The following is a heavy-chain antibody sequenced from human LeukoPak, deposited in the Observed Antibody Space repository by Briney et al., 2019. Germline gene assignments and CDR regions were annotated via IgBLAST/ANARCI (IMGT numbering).Heavy chain of an antibody. V-gene: IGHV4-59*01. Sequence: PSETLSLTCTVSGVSISSYHWSWIRQPPGKGLEWIGDTYNSGSTNYNPSLKSRVTISVDTSKNRFSLKLTSVTAADTAVYYCAGGIFGVVINAFHIWGQGTMVTVS. CDR1: GVSISSYH. D-gene: IGHD3-3*01. CDR2: TYNSGST. J-gene: IGHJ3*02. CDR3: AGGIFGVVINAFHI.